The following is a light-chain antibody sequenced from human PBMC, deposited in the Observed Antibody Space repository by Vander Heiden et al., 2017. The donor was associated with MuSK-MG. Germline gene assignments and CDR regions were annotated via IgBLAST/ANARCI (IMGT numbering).Light chain of an antibody. Sequence: QSALTQPASVSGSPGQSITISCTGTSSDAGGYDYVSWYQQFPGKAPKLMIYEVSNRPSGVSNRFSGSKSGNTASLTISGLQAEDEADDYCSSSTSSSKWVFGGGTKLTVL. V-gene: IGLV2-14*01. CDR2: EVS. J-gene: IGLJ3*02. CDR1: SSDAGGYDY. CDR3: SSSTSSSKWV.